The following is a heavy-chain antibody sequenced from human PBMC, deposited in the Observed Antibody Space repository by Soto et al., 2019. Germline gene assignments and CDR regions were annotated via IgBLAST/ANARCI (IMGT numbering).Heavy chain of an antibody. CDR1: GFTFSSYA. V-gene: IGHV3-23*01. CDR2: ISGSGGST. D-gene: IGHD2-21*01. J-gene: IGHJ2*01. Sequence: EVQLLESGGGLVQPGGSLRLSCAASGFTFSSYAMSWVRQAPGKGLEWVSAISGSGGSTYYADSVKGRFTISRDNSKNTLYLQMNSLRAEDTAVYYCAKDLDSGGDCYPGWYFDLWGRATLVTVSS. CDR3: AKDLDSGGDCYPGWYFDL.